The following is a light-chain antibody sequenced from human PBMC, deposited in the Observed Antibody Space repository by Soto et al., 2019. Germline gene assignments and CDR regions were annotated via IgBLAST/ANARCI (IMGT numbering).Light chain of an antibody. Sequence: EIVLTQSPGTLSLSPGERATLSCRASQSVSSTYLAWYQQKPGQAPRLLIYGASSRATGIPDRFSGGVSGIDFSLTISRVEPEDFAVYYCQQCGSSPWTFGQGTKVEIK. CDR1: QSVSSTY. CDR2: GAS. V-gene: IGKV3-20*01. CDR3: QQCGSSPWT. J-gene: IGKJ1*01.